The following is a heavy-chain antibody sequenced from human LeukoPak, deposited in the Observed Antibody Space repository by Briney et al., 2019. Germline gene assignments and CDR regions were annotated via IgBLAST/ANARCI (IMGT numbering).Heavy chain of an antibody. V-gene: IGHV4-34*01. CDR3: ARGFSITMVRGVIIPSYYYGMDV. CDR2: INHSGST. Sequence: RSSETLSLTCAVYGGSFSGYYWSWIRQPPGKGLEWIGEINHSGSTNYNPSLKSRVTISVDTSKNQLSLKLSSVTAADTAVYYCARGFSITMVRGVIIPSYYYGMDVWGQGTTVTVSS. J-gene: IGHJ6*02. CDR1: GGSFSGYY. D-gene: IGHD3-10*01.